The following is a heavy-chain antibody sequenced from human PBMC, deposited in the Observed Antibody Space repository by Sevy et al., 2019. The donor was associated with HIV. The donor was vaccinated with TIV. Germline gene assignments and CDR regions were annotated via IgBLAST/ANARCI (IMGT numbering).Heavy chain of an antibody. Sequence: ASVQVSCKASGYTFTGYYMHWVRQAPGQGLEWMGWINPNSGGTNYAQKFQGRVTMTRDTSTSTAYMERSRLRSDDTAVDYCARGKGQYDYVWGSFNYWGQGILVTVSS. D-gene: IGHD3-16*01. CDR2: INPNSGGT. J-gene: IGHJ4*02. V-gene: IGHV1-2*02. CDR1: GYTFTGYY. CDR3: ARGKGQYDYVWGSFNY.